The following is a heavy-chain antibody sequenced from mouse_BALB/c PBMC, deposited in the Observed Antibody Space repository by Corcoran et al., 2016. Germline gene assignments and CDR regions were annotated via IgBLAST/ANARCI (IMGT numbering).Heavy chain of an antibody. CDR2: VNPYNGGT. D-gene: IGHD1-1*01. V-gene: IGHV1-19*01. Sequence: EVQVQQSGPELVKPGASVKMSCKASGYTFTDYYMDWVKQSHGENLEWIGRVNPYNGGTSYNQKFKGKATLTVDKSSSTAYMELNRLTSEDSAVYYCAREGLTTVVARFDYWGQGTTLTVSS. CDR1: GYTFTDYY. CDR3: AREGLTTVVARFDY. J-gene: IGHJ2*01.